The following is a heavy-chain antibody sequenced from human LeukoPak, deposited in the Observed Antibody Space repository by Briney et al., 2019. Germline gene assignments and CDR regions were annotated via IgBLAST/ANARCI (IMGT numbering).Heavy chain of an antibody. V-gene: IGHV3-23*01. CDR1: GFIVSSNY. CDR2: ISGSGGST. CDR3: APRFDP. J-gene: IGHJ5*02. Sequence: GGSLRLSCATSGFIVSSNYMSWVRQAPGKGLEWVSAISGSGGSTYYADSVKGRFTISRDNSKNTLYLQMNSLRAEDTAVYYCAPRFDPWGQGTLVTVSS.